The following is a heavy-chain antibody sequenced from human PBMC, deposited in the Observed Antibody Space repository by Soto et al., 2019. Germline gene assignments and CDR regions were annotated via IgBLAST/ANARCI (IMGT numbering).Heavy chain of an antibody. Sequence: QVQLVQSGAEVKEPGSSVRVSCKASGGTFDNFIMNWVRQTPGQGLEWMGGIVPMLGTPTYAEKFKGRVTISATGSTRTMYMEVTSLRSEDTAIYYCARNGTYSSSLSQYSGMDVWGQGITVTVSS. CDR2: IVPMLGTP. D-gene: IGHD1-26*01. CDR3: ARNGTYSSSLSQYSGMDV. V-gene: IGHV1-69*01. CDR1: GGTFDNFI. J-gene: IGHJ6*02.